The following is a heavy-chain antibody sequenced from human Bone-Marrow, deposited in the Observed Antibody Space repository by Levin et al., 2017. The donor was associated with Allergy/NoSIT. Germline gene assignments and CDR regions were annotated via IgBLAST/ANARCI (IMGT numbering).Heavy chain of an antibody. J-gene: IGHJ4*02. D-gene: IGHD1-26*01. Sequence: ASVKVSCTISGYTFTDYYIHWVRQAPGQGLEWMGWINPKRGDTNLAQKFHGRVVLSRNTSMNTAYMELGRLRSDDTALYYCARGGSGSNDYWGQGTLVTVSS. V-gene: IGHV1-2*02. CDR1: GYTFTDYY. CDR2: INPKRGDT. CDR3: ARGGSGSNDY.